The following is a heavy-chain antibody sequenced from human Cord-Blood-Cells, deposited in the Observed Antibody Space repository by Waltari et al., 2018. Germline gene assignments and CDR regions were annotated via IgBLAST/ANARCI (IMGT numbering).Heavy chain of an antibody. CDR2: IYHSGST. CDR3: ARDPGNEWELLYYFDY. CDR1: GYSISSGYY. V-gene: IGHV4-38-2*02. J-gene: IGHJ4*02. Sequence: QVQLQESGPGLVKPSETLSLTCAVSGYSISSGYYWGWIRQPQGKGLEWIGSIYHSGSTYYNPSLKSRVTISVDTSKNQFSLKLSSVTAADTAVYYCARDPGNEWELLYYFDYWGQGTLVTVSS. D-gene: IGHD1-26*01.